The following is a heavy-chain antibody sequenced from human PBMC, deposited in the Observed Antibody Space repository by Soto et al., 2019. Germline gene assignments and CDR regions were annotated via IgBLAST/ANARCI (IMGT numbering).Heavy chain of an antibody. CDR1: GGSISSSRNS. CDR3: ARAYGYYFDY. V-gene: IGHV4-39*07. D-gene: IGHD3-10*01. J-gene: IGHJ4*02. Sequence: PSKTLSLTCTFSGGSISSSRNSWGSIRQPQGTGLAWIGSIDYSGSTYSNTSLKRRDTISAVQSKNQFSLKLSSVTAADTAVYYCARAYGYYFDYWGQG. CDR2: IDYSGST.